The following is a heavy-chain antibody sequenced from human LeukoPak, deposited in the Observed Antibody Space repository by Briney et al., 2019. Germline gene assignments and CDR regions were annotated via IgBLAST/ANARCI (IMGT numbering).Heavy chain of an antibody. V-gene: IGHV4-34*01. CDR1: GGSFSGYY. CDR2: INHSGST. J-gene: IGHJ4*02. D-gene: IGHD6-13*01. CDR3: ARHRVAAAHRIDY. Sequence: TSETLSLTCAVYGGSFSGYYWSWIRQPPGKGLEWIGEINHSGSTNYNPSLKSRVTISVDTSKNQFSLKLSSVTAADTAVYYCARHRVAAAHRIDYRGQGTLVTVSS.